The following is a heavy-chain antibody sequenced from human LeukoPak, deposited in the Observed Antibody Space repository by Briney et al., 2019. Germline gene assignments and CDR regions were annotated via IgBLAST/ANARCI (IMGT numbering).Heavy chain of an antibody. J-gene: IGHJ3*02. CDR3: ATSESGSYTWDAFDI. CDR1: GFTFSSYG. Sequence: GGSLRLSCAASGFTFSSYGMHWVRQAPGKGLEWVAVISYDGSNKYYADSVKGRFTISRDNSKNTLYLQMNSLRAEDTAVYYCATSESGSYTWDAFDIWGQGTMVTVSS. D-gene: IGHD1-26*01. CDR2: ISYDGSNK. V-gene: IGHV3-30*03.